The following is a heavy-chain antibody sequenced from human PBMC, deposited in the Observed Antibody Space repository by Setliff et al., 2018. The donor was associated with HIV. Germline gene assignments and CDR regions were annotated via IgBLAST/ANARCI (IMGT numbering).Heavy chain of an antibody. J-gene: IGHJ4*02. V-gene: IGHV4-34*01. D-gene: IGHD6-19*01. CDR1: GGSLSDHY. CDR3: ARDPSSSGWSEGLYYFDS. Sequence: PSETLSRTCAVYGGSLSDHYWSWIRQPPGKGLEWIGEINHSGSTNYNPSLRSRVSISVYTSKNQFSLRLCSVTAADTAVYYCARDPSSSGWSEGLYYFDSWGRGTLVTVSS. CDR2: INHSGST.